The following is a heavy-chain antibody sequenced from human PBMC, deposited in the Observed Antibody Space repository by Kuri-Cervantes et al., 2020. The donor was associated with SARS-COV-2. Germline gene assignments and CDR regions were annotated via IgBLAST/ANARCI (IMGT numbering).Heavy chain of an antibody. Sequence: SGTVSCKASWYPFTSYDINWVRQATGQGLEWMGWSNAGNGNTKYSQEFQGRVTITRDTSASTAYMEPSSLRSEDTAVYYCARGRGYWLPADPIDYWGQGTLVTVSS. D-gene: IGHD3-9*01. V-gene: IGHV1-3*02. J-gene: IGHJ4*02. CDR3: ARGRGYWLPADPIDY. CDR1: WYPFTSYD. CDR2: SNAGNGNT.